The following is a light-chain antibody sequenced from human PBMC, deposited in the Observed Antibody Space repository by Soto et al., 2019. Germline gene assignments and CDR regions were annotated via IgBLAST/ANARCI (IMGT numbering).Light chain of an antibody. CDR1: QSVSMY. J-gene: IGKJ5*01. V-gene: IGKV3-11*01. Sequence: EIVLTQSPATLSLSPGETAALSCRASQSVSMYLAWYQQRPGQAPRLLIYDTSNRATGIPARFSARGFGTDFTLIISNLETEDSAVYYCHHRSNSPPITFGQGTRLEIK. CDR3: HHRSNSPPIT. CDR2: DTS.